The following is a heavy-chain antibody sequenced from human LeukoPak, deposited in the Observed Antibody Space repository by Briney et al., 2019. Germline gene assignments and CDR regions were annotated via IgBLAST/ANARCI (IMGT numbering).Heavy chain of an antibody. J-gene: IGHJ6*03. D-gene: IGHD4-11*01. CDR3: ARGVVTTVSYYMDV. V-gene: IGHV4-59*01. Sequence: SETLSLTCTVSGGSISSYYWSWIRQPPGKGLEWIGYIYYSGSTNYNPSLKSRVTISVDTSKNQFSLRLTSVTAADTAVYYCARGVVTTVSYYMDVWGKGTTVTVSS. CDR2: IYYSGST. CDR1: GGSISSYY.